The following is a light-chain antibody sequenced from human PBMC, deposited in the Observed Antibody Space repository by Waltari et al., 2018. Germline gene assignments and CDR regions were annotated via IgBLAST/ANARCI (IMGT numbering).Light chain of an antibody. CDR3: HVWDTSSDSQI. J-gene: IGLJ2*01. CDR1: NIGRKN. Sequence: SYVLTQPPSVSVAPGQTAKITCGGNNIGRKNVPWYQQRPGQAPVLVVQEDTERPSGIPERFSGSNSRNTATLTVHRVEAGDEADYYCHVWDTSSDSQIFGGGTKLTVL. V-gene: IGLV3-21*02. CDR2: EDT.